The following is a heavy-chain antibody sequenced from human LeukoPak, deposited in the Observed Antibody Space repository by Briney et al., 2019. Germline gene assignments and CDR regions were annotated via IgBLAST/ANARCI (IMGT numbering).Heavy chain of an antibody. CDR1: GFTFAKSW. D-gene: IGHD3-22*01. Sequence: GGSLRLSCAASGFTFAKSWMSWVRQAPGKGLEWVAVIWYDGSNKYYADSVKGRFTISRDNSKNTLYLQMNSLRAEDTAVYYCARASWAYDSSGYYLDYWGQGTLVTVSS. J-gene: IGHJ4*02. CDR2: IWYDGSNK. CDR3: ARASWAYDSSGYYLDY. V-gene: IGHV3-33*07.